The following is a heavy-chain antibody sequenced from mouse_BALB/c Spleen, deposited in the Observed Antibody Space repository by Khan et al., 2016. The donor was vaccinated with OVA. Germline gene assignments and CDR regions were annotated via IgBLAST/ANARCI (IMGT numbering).Heavy chain of an antibody. D-gene: IGHD2-12*01. Sequence: QVQLKQSGPELKKPGETVRISCKASGYTFTTAGMQWVQKMPGKGLKWIGWINTHSGVPKYAEDFKGRFAFSLDTSASTAYLQITNLKNEDTATYVCARGGAADYRNDGGAMDYWGQGTSVTVSS. V-gene: IGHV9-4*02. CDR2: INTHSGVP. CDR1: GYTFTTAG. J-gene: IGHJ4*01. CDR3: ARGGAADYRNDGGAMDY.